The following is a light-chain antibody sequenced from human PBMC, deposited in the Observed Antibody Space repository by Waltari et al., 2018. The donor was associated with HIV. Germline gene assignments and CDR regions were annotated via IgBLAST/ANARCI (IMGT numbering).Light chain of an antibody. CDR3: QQYSAYPLT. J-gene: IGKJ4*01. CDR2: GTS. Sequence: DGQMTQSPSSLSVSIGDRVIITCRASQDITGFLAWFQHRPGTAPKSLIYGTSTLQSGVPSSKFSGSGSGTEFILTITNLQPEDTGTYYCQQYSAYPLTFGGGTKVEI. CDR1: QDITGF. V-gene: IGKV1-16*02.